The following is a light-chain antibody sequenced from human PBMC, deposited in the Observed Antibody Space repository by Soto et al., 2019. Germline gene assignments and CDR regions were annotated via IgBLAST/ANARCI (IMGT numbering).Light chain of an antibody. J-gene: IGKJ2*01. CDR2: GAS. CDR1: QSVSGAY. CDR3: QQFGSSLYT. V-gene: IGKV3-20*01. Sequence: EIVLTQSPGTLSLSPGERATLSCRASQSVSGAYISWYQQKPGQAPRLLIYGASNRATGVPDRFGGSGSGTDFTLTISRLEPEDFAMYYCQQFGSSLYTFGQGTKVEIK.